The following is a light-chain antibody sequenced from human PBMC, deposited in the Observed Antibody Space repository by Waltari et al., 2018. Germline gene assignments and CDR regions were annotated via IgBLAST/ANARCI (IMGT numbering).Light chain of an antibody. Sequence: QSVLTPPPSTSGTPGQRVTISCSGSSYNLGSNTGNWYQQLPGTAPKLLIYTNNQRPSGVPDRFSGSRSGTSASLAISGLQSEDEAGYHCAAWDDSLNGVVFGGGTKVTVL. CDR2: TNN. V-gene: IGLV1-44*01. J-gene: IGLJ2*01. CDR3: AAWDDSLNGVV. CDR1: SYNLGSNT.